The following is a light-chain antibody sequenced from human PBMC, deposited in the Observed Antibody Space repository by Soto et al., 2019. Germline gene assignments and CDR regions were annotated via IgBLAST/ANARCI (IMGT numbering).Light chain of an antibody. CDR2: GAS. CDR1: PSVSGSN. Sequence: IGLPQSSSTLSFPPRQSATLSCQPSPSVSGSNLGWYQQKPGQAPRLVIHGASSRATGIPDRFSGSGSGTDFTLTISSLQPEDVATYYCQKYNSAPLTFGQGTKVDI. V-gene: IGKV3-20*01. CDR3: QKYNSAPLT. J-gene: IGKJ1*01.